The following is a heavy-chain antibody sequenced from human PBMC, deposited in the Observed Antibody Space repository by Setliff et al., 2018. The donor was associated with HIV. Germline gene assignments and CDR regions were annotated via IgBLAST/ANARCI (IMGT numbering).Heavy chain of an antibody. Sequence: ASVKVSCKASGYTFTGYYMHWVRQAPGQGLEWMGWINPNSGGTNYAQKFQGRVTMTRDTSISTAYMELSRLRSDDTAVYYCARDRYYDSSGYYWFDAFDIWGQGTMVTVTS. CDR1: GYTFTGYY. CDR3: ARDRYYDSSGYYWFDAFDI. D-gene: IGHD3-22*01. V-gene: IGHV1-2*02. J-gene: IGHJ3*02. CDR2: INPNSGGT.